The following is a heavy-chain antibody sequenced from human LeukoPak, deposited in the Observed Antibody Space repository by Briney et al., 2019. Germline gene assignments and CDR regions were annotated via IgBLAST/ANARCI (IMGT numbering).Heavy chain of an antibody. V-gene: IGHV5-51*01. D-gene: IGHD3-22*01. CDR3: AQWDAYDSSGYYYYRWFDP. J-gene: IGHJ5*02. CDR1: GYTFTRYR. CDR2: IHPSDSET. Sequence: GESLKISCKGSGYTFTRYRIGWVRQMPGKGLEWMGIIHPSDSETRYSPSFKGRVTMSVDKSITTAYVQWSSLQASDTAMYYCAQWDAYDSSGYYYYRWFDPWGQGTLVTVSS.